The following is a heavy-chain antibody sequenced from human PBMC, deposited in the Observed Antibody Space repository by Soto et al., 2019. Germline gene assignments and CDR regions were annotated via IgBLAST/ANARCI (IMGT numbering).Heavy chain of an antibody. D-gene: IGHD3-22*01. CDR2: IIPIFGTA. J-gene: IGHJ4*02. Sequence: QVQLVQSGAEVKKPGASVKVSCKASGYTFTSYGISWVRQAPGQGLEWMGGIIPIFGTANYAQKFQGRVTITADESTSTAYMELSSLRSEDTAVYYCARGSRKFYYDSSGYFHFDYWGQGTLVTVSS. V-gene: IGHV1-69*13. CDR1: GYTFTSYG. CDR3: ARGSRKFYYDSSGYFHFDY.